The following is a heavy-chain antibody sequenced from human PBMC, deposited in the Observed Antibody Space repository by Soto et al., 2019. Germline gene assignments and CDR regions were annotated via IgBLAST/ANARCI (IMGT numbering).Heavy chain of an antibody. Sequence: PGGSLRLSCAVSGFTVNYNYMSWVRQAPRKGLEWVSVIYSGGTTNYADSVKGRFTISRDNSKNTLYLQMNSLRAEDTAVYYCARGLISGYYLYDAFDIWGQGTMVTVSS. J-gene: IGHJ3*02. CDR3: ARGLISGYYLYDAFDI. D-gene: IGHD3-22*01. CDR2: IYSGGTT. V-gene: IGHV3-66*01. CDR1: GFTVNYNY.